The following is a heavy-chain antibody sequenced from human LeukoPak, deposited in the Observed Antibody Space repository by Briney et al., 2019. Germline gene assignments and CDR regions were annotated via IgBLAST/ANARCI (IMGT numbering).Heavy chain of an antibody. J-gene: IGHJ4*02. CDR2: ISGSGGST. CDR1: GLIFSSYA. Sequence: PGGSLRLSCAASGLIFSSYAMSWVRQAPGKGLEWVSGISGSGGSTYYADSVKGRFTISRDNAKNSLYLQMNSLRAEDTALYYCAKASDSSWPYYFDYWGQGTLVTVSS. V-gene: IGHV3-23*01. D-gene: IGHD6-13*01. CDR3: AKASDSSWPYYFDY.